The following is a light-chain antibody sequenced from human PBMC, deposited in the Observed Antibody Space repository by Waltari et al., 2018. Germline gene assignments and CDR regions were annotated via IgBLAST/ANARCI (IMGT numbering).Light chain of an antibody. CDR1: SSDVGYYNY. J-gene: IGLJ1*01. CDR2: DVS. V-gene: IGLV2-11*01. CDR3: CSYAGSYTYV. Sequence: LTQPRSVSGSPGQSVTISCTGTSSDVGYYNYLSWYQQYPGKAPKLIIYDVSKRPSGVPDRFSGSKSGNTASLTISGLQTEDEADYYCCSYAGSYTYVFGTGTKVTVL.